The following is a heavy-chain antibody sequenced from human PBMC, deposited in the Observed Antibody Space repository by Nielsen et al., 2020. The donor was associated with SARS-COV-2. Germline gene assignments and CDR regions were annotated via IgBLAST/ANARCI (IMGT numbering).Heavy chain of an antibody. CDR3: ASSYYDILTGYYKALDY. D-gene: IGHD3-9*01. Sequence: SVKVSCKASGGTFRSYAISWVRQAPGQGLEWMGRIIPILGIANYAQKFQGRVTITADKSTSTAYMELSSLRSEDTAVYYCASSYYDILTGYYKALDYWGQGTLVTVSS. CDR2: IIPILGIA. V-gene: IGHV1-69*04. J-gene: IGHJ4*02. CDR1: GGTFRSYA.